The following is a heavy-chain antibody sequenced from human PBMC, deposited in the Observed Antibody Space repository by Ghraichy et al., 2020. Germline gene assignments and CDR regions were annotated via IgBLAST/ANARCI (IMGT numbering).Heavy chain of an antibody. CDR1: GASISSSGYY. CDR3: ARLPDPYYYGSGSYPPYYADY. J-gene: IGHJ4*02. Sequence: SQTLSLTCTVSGASISSSGYYWGWIRQSPGKGLEWIGSIYYSGTTYYNPSLKSRVTISVDTSKNQFSLKLRSVTAADTAVYYCARLPDPYYYGSGSYPPYYADYWGQGTLVTVSS. V-gene: IGHV4-39*01. D-gene: IGHD3-10*01. CDR2: IYYSGTT.